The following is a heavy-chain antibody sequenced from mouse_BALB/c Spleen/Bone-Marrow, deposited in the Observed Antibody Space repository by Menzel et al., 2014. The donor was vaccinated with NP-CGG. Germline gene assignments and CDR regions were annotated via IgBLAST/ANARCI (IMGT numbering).Heavy chain of an antibody. CDR2: INPYNSDA. V-gene: IGHV1-37*01. D-gene: IGHD2-1*01. CDR1: GYSFTGYL. CDR3: GRSVYGSFDS. Sequence: VHLQQPGPELVKPGTSVKISCKASGYSFTGYLMNWVKQSHGKSLEWIGRINPYNSDAFYNPKFKGKATLTVDRSSSTAHMDLLSLTSEDSAVYYCGRSVYGSFDSWGQGTTLTVSS. J-gene: IGHJ2*01.